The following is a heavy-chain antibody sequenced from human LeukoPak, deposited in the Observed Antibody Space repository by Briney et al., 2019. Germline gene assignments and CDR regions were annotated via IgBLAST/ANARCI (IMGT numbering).Heavy chain of an antibody. CDR2: IYPKSGGT. J-gene: IGHJ3*02. CDR3: VRDGYSGGAFDI. D-gene: IGHD5-12*01. CDR1: GYTFTGHY. Sequence: ASVKVSRKASGYTFTGHYMHWVRQAPGQGLEWMGWIYPKSGGTNYAQKFQSRVTMTSDTSITTAFMELNILKSDDTAVYYCVRDGYSGGAFDIWGQGTMVTVSS. V-gene: IGHV1-2*02.